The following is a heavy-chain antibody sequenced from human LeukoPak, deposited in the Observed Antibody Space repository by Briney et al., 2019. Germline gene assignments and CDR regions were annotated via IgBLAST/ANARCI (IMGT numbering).Heavy chain of an antibody. CDR2: IYYSGST. J-gene: IGHJ4*02. Sequence: SETLSLTCTVSGGSISSYYWSWIRQPPGKGLVWIGYIYYSGSTNYNPSLKSRVTISVDTSKNQFSLKLISVTAADTAVYYCARDGRSIKKEYYFDYWGQGTLVTVSS. CDR3: ARDGRSIKKEYYFDY. V-gene: IGHV4-59*01. CDR1: GGSISSYY. D-gene: IGHD1-1*01.